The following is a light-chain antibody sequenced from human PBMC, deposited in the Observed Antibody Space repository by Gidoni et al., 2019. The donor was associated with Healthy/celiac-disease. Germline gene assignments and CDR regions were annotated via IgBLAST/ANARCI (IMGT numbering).Light chain of an antibody. Sequence: DIVMTQSPDSLAVSLGERATINCKSSQSVLYSSNNKNYLAWYHQKPGQPPKLLIYWASTRESGVPDRFSGSGSGTDFTLTISRLQAEDVAVYYCQQYYSTPRALTFGGGTKVEIK. CDR1: QSVLYSSNNKNY. J-gene: IGKJ4*01. CDR3: QQYYSTPRALT. CDR2: WAS. V-gene: IGKV4-1*01.